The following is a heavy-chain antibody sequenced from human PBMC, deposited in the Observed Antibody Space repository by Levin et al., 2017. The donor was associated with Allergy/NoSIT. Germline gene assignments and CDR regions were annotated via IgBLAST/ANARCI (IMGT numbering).Heavy chain of an antibody. Sequence: SGPTLVKPTQTLTLTCTFSGFSLSTSGVGVGWIRQPPGKALEWLALIYWDDDKRYSPSLKSRLTITKDTSKNQVVLTMTNMDPVDTATYYCAHSPRRGGIAAAGTRFDYWGQGTLVTVSS. CDR2: IYWDDDK. D-gene: IGHD6-13*01. J-gene: IGHJ4*02. V-gene: IGHV2-5*02. CDR1: GFSLSTSGVG. CDR3: AHSPRRGGIAAAGTRFDY.